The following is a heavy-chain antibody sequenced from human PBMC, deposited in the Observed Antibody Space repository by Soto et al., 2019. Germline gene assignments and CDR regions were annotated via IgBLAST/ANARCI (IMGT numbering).Heavy chain of an antibody. Sequence: EIQLVASGGALVQPGGSLRLSCGASGFTFNNYYMNWIRQSPGKGPEWVAIMNPDGSRIQYVDSVRGRFTMSRDSTKQTVYLQMESLRVEDTAVYYCAHWGPRHYWGLGTLVTVSS. V-gene: IGHV3-7*03. J-gene: IGHJ4*02. CDR1: GFTFNNYY. CDR3: AHWGPRHY. D-gene: IGHD3-16*01. CDR2: MNPDGSRI.